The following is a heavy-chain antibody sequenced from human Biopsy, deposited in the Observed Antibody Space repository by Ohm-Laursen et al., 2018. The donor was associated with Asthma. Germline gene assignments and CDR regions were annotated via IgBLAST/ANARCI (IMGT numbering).Heavy chain of an antibody. Sequence: DTLSPTCIVSGDAMSTSGSYWGWIRQSPGKGLEWIGSIYYSGRTYYNPSLESRVTMSADTSKNHFSLKVTSVTAADTAVYYCARAVSSSSYWYFDLWGRGDLVTVSS. CDR3: ARAVSSSSYWYFDL. CDR2: IYYSGRT. J-gene: IGHJ2*01. CDR1: GDAMSTSGSY. V-gene: IGHV4-39*02. D-gene: IGHD6-6*01.